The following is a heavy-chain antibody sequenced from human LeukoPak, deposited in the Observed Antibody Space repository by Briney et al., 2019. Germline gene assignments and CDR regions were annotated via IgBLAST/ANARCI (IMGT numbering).Heavy chain of an antibody. CDR3: ARSERYNCFDP. V-gene: IGHV1-46*01. Sequence: ASVKVSCKAPGYTFTSYYMHWVRQAPGQGLEWMGVINPSDGSTSSAQKFQGRVTMTRDTSTSTVYMELSSLRSEDTAVFYCARSERYNCFDPWGQGTPVTVSS. CDR1: GYTFTSYY. J-gene: IGHJ5*02. D-gene: IGHD5-24*01. CDR2: INPSDGST.